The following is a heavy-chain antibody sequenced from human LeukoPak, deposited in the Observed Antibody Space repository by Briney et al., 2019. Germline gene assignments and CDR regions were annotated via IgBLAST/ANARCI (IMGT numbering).Heavy chain of an antibody. Sequence: GASVKGSCKASGYTFTSYDINWVRQATGQGLEWMGWMNPNSGNTGYAQKFQGRVTMTRNISISTAYMELSSLRSEDTAVYYCARKYSSGWKLSVFQHWGQGTLVTVSS. D-gene: IGHD6-19*01. J-gene: IGHJ1*01. V-gene: IGHV1-8*01. CDR1: GYTFTSYD. CDR2: MNPNSGNT. CDR3: ARKYSSGWKLSVFQH.